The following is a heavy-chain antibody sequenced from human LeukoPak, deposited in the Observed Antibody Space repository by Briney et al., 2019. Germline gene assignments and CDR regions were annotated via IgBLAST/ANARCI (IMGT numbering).Heavy chain of an antibody. CDR3: ATTDISSKSEPPLDY. V-gene: IGHV5-51*01. J-gene: IGHJ4*02. Sequence: GESLKISCKGSGYSFTTYWIAWVRQMPGKGLEWMGIIDTDDSDTRYSPAFQGQVTISADKSITTAYLQWSSLKASDTAMYYCATTDISSKSEPPLDYWGQGTLVTVSS. CDR2: IDTDDSDT. CDR1: GYSFTTYW. D-gene: IGHD3-16*02.